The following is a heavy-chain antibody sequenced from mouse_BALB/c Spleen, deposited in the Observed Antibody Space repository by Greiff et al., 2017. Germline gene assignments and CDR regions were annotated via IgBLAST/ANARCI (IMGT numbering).Heavy chain of an antibody. D-gene: IGHD4-1*01. CDR2: ISSGSSTI. CDR3: ATSYPANWDPLDY. J-gene: IGHJ2*01. Sequence: EVQGVESGGGLVQPGGSRKLSCAASGFTFSSFGMHWVRQAPEKGLEWVAYISSGSSTIYYADTVKGRFTISRDNPKNTLFLQMTSLRSEDTAMYDCATSYPANWDPLDYWGQGTTLTVSS. V-gene: IGHV5-17*02. CDR1: GFTFSSFG.